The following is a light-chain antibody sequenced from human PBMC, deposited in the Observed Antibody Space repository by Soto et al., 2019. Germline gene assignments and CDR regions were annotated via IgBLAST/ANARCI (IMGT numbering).Light chain of an antibody. CDR1: QSVGRS. V-gene: IGKV3-15*01. Sequence: EIVMTQSPATLSVSPGERATLTCRASQSVGRSLAWYQHKPGQTPRLLIYDTSTRATGVPTRFSGSRSGAEFTLTINSLQSEDFAVYYCQPYNNWPLTFGGGTKVDIK. J-gene: IGKJ4*01. CDR2: DTS. CDR3: QPYNNWPLT.